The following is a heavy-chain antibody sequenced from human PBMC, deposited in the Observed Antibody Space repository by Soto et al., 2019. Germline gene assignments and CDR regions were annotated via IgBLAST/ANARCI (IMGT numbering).Heavy chain of an antibody. CDR3: ARWIGGVVPGGTTDYQYYDLGMDV. D-gene: IGHD2-2*01. V-gene: IGHV1-69*06. CDR1: GGTFNSYT. CDR2: IFPIFGSA. Sequence: SVKVSCKASGGTFNSYTISGVRQAPGQGLEWMGGIFPIFGSANYAQKFQGRVTITADKSTTTAYMELSSLRSEDTAMYYCARWIGGVVPGGTTDYQYYDLGMDVWGQGTTVTVSS. J-gene: IGHJ6*02.